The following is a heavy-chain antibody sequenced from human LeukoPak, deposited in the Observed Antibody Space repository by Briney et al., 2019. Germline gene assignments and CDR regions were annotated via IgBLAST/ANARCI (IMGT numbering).Heavy chain of an antibody. Sequence: GGSQRLTCAASVLTFTNPGMHWARQAPRKALEWVEFINYLGSTRFYEDSVKGRFTVSRDDSMSTLYLQMTSLRPEDMAVYYCAKDRDWAFDYWGQGTLVTVSS. CDR3: AKDRDWAFDY. J-gene: IGHJ4*02. CDR1: VLTFTNPG. CDR2: INYLGSTR. V-gene: IGHV3-30*02. D-gene: IGHD3/OR15-3a*01.